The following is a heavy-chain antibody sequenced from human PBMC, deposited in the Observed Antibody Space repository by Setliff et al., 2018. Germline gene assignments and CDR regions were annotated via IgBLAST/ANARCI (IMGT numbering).Heavy chain of an antibody. V-gene: IGHV1-2*02. J-gene: IGHJ3*02. CDR1: GYTFAGYY. D-gene: IGHD2-2*01. CDR3: ARGRMRGSCSGPSCTYDPFDI. Sequence: GASVKVSCKASGYTFAGYYMHWVRQAPGQGLEWMGWINPNSGGANYEQKFQGRVTMTRDTSISTGYMELSRLRSDDTAVYYCARGRMRGSCSGPSCTYDPFDIWGQGTPVTVSS. CDR2: INPNSGGA.